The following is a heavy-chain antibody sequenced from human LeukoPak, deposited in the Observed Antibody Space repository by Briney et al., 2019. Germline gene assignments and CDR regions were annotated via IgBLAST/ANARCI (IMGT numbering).Heavy chain of an antibody. D-gene: IGHD3-16*01. Sequence: GGSPRLSCAASGFTFSSYAMHWVRQAPGKGLEWVAVISYDGSNKYYADSVKGRFTISRDNSKNTLYLQMNSLRAEDTAVYYCARDPGDRYYFDYWGQGTLVTVSS. V-gene: IGHV3-30*04. CDR2: ISYDGSNK. CDR3: ARDPGDRYYFDY. CDR1: GFTFSSYA. J-gene: IGHJ4*02.